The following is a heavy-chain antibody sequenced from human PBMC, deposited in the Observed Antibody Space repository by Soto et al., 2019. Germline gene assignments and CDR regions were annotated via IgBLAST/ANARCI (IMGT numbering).Heavy chain of an antibody. Sequence: GGSLRLSCAASGFTFSSYWLSWVRQAPGKGLEWVSASRGSGGSTYYADSVKGRFTTSRDNSKNTLYLQMNSLRAEDTAVYYCTRVRIYADESGRPFDIWGQGTVVTVSS. CDR1: GFTFSSYW. CDR2: SRGSGGST. V-gene: IGHV3-23*01. J-gene: IGHJ3*02. D-gene: IGHD2-8*01. CDR3: TRVRIYADESGRPFDI.